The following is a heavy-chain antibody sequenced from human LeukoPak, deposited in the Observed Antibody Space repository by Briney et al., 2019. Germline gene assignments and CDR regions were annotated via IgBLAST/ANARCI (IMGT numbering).Heavy chain of an antibody. CDR2: INSDGSST. CDR1: GFTFSSYW. CDR3: AKRIVGATHAFDI. D-gene: IGHD1-26*01. V-gene: IGHV3-74*01. Sequence: GRSLRLSCAASGFTFSSYWMHWVRQAPGKGLMWVSRINSDGSSTIYADSVKGRFTISRDNAKNTLYLQMNSLRADDTALYYCAKRIVGATHAFDIWGQGTMVTVSS. J-gene: IGHJ3*02.